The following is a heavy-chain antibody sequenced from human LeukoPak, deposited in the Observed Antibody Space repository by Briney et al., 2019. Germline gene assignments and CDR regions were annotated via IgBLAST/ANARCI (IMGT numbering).Heavy chain of an antibody. CDR2: IYTSGST. Sequence: PSETLSLTCTVSGGSISSYYWSWIRQPAGKGLEWIGRIYTSGSTNYNPSLKSRVTISVDKSKNQFSLKLSSVTAADTAVYYCARAYSGPQGAYYYYMDVWGKGTTVTVSS. D-gene: IGHD6-13*01. CDR3: ARAYSGPQGAYYYYMDV. J-gene: IGHJ6*03. V-gene: IGHV4-4*07. CDR1: GGSISSYY.